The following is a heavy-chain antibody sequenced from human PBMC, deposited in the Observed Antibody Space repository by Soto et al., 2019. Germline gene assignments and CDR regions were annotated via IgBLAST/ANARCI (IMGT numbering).Heavy chain of an antibody. V-gene: IGHV4-59*01. J-gene: IGHJ6*03. D-gene: IGHD2-15*01. CDR3: ARGYCSGGSCPVEFYYYYYYMDV. Sequence: ETLSLTCTVSGGSISSYYWSWIRQPPGKGLEWIGYIYHSGSTNYNPSLKSRVTISVDTSKNQFSLKLSSVTAADTAVYYCARGYCSGGSCPVEFYYYYYYMDVWGKGTTVTVSS. CDR1: GGSISSYY. CDR2: IYHSGST.